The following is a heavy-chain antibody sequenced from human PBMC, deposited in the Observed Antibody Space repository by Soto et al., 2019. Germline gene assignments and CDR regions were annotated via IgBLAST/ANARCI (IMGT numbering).Heavy chain of an antibody. CDR3: AKGTYYGAGSYYNATYYFDD. CDR2: MNPNSGNT. J-gene: IGHJ4*02. D-gene: IGHD3-10*01. Sequence: ASVKVSCKASGYTFTNYDINWVRQATGQGLEWMGWMNPNSGNTGSTQKFQGRITMTRDTSIGTAYMELTSLRSEDTAVYYCAKGTYYGAGSYYNATYYFDDWGQGTPVTVDS. CDR1: GYTFTNYD. V-gene: IGHV1-8*01.